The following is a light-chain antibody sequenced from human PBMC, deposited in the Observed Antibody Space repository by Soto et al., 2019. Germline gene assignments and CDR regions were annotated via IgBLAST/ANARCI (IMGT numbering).Light chain of an antibody. CDR1: SSNIGSNT. Sequence: QSVLTQPPSASGTPGQRVTISCSGSSSNIGSNTVNWYQQLPGTAPKLLIYSNNQRPSGVPDRFSGSKSGTSASLAISGLQSEDEADYYCAAWDDSLNGLGHVFGTGTKVTVL. V-gene: IGLV1-44*01. J-gene: IGLJ1*01. CDR2: SNN. CDR3: AAWDDSLNGLGHV.